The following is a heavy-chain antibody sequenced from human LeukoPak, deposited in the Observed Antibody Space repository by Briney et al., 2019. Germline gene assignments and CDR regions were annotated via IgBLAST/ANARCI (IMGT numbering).Heavy chain of an antibody. CDR2: IWYDGSNK. CDR1: GFTFSSYG. Sequence: GGSLRLSCAASGFTFSSYGMHWVRQAPGKGLEWVAVIWYDGSNKYYADSVKGRFTISRDNSKNTLYLQMNSLRAEDTAVYYCARARSYDILTGPYLPLGYWGQGTLVTVSS. CDR3: ARARSYDILTGPYLPLGY. J-gene: IGHJ4*02. V-gene: IGHV3-33*01. D-gene: IGHD3-9*01.